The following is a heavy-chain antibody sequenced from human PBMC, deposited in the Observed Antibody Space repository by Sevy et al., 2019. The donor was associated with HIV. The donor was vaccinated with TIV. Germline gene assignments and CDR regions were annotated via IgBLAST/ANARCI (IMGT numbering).Heavy chain of an antibody. D-gene: IGHD3-10*01. CDR1: GFTFNYYF. CDR2: ISSHSSYI. V-gene: IGHV3-21*01. Sequence: GGSLRLSCAASGFTFNYYFMNWVRQAPGEGLEWVSYISSHSSYIHYADSVKGRFTISRDNAENSRFLQMDSLRADDTAVYYCARGDYYGSLYYFDYWGQGALVTVSS. CDR3: ARGDYYGSLYYFDY. J-gene: IGHJ4*02.